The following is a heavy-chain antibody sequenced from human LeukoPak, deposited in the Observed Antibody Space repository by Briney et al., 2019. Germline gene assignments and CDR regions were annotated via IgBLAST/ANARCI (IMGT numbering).Heavy chain of an antibody. D-gene: IGHD3-3*01. J-gene: IGHJ4*02. CDR3: ARSRDFWSGYYHPLGY. CDR1: GYTFTSYG. Sequence: EASVKVSCKASGYTFTSYGISWVRQAPGQGLEWMGWISAYNGNTNYAQKLQGRVTMTTDTSTSTAYMELRSLRSEDTAVYYCARSRDFWSGYYHPLGYWGQGTLVTVSS. V-gene: IGHV1-18*01. CDR2: ISAYNGNT.